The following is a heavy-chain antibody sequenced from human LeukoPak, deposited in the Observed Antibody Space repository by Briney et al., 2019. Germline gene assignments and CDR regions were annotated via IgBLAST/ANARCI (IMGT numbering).Heavy chain of an antibody. J-gene: IGHJ4*02. CDR1: GFTFSSYA. CDR3: AKLVGDYVTYFDY. CDR2: ISGSGGST. Sequence: GGSLRLSCAASGFTFSSYAMSWDRQAPGKGLEWVSAISGSGGSTYYADSVKGRFTISRDNSKNTLYLQMNSLRAEDTAVYYCAKLVGDYVTYFDYWGQGTLVTVSS. D-gene: IGHD4-17*01. V-gene: IGHV3-23*01.